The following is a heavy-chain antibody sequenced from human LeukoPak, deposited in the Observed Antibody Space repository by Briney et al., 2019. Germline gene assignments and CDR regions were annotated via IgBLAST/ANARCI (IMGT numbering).Heavy chain of an antibody. CDR2: IIPIFGTA. Sequence: SVKVSCKASGGTFSSYAISWVRQAPGQGLEWMGRIIPIFGTANYAQKFQGRVTITTDESTSTAYMELSSLRSEDTAVYYCARSIGSARLLFDYWGQGTLVTVSS. D-gene: IGHD3-10*01. CDR3: ARSIGSARLLFDY. CDR1: GGTFSSYA. J-gene: IGHJ4*02. V-gene: IGHV1-69*05.